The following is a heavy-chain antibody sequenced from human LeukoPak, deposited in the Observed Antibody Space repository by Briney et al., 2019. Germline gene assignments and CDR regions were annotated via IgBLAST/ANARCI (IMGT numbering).Heavy chain of an antibody. D-gene: IGHD6-19*01. CDR2: ISGSGGST. CDR3: AKAGIRGSGWYDY. CDR1: GFTFSSYA. V-gene: IGHV3-23*01. J-gene: IGHJ4*02. Sequence: GGSLRLSCAASGFTFSSYAMSWVRQAPGKGLEWVLAISGSGGSTYYADSVKGRFTISRDNSKNTLYLQINSLRAEDTAVYYCAKAGIRGSGWYDYWGQGTLVTVSS.